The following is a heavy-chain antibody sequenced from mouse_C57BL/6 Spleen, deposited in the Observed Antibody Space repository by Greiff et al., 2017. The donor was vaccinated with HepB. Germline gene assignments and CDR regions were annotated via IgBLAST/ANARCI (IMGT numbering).Heavy chain of an antibody. D-gene: IGHD1-1*01. CDR3: ARSDYGYAMDY. CDR1: GYTFTSYG. J-gene: IGHJ4*01. CDR2: IYPRSGNT. V-gene: IGHV1-81*01. Sequence: LEESGAELARPGASVKLSCKASGYTFTSYGISWVKQRTGQGLEWIGEIYPRSGNTYYNEKFKGKATLTADKSSSTAYMELRSLTSEDSAVYFCARSDYGYAMDYWGQGTSVTVSS.